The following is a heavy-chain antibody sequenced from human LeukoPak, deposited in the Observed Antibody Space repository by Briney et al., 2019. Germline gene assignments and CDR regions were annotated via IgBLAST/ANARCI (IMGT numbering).Heavy chain of an antibody. J-gene: IGHJ3*01. CDR2: TGRHT. D-gene: IGHD3-9*01. CDR1: GFTFSTYA. CDR3: VKSWRAYDTINYYAFDL. V-gene: IGHV3-23*01. Sequence: GGSLRLSCAASGFTFSTYAMSWVRQAPGKGLEWVSSTGRHTNYADSVEGRFTISRDNSKSTLYLQMDSLRAEDTAIYYCVKSWRAYDTINYYAFDLWGQGTIVTVSS.